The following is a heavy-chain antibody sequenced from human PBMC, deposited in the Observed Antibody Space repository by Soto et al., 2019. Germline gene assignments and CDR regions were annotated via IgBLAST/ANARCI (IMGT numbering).Heavy chain of an antibody. CDR3: ARTYYDFWSGFSD. Sequence: QVRLEESGGRVVQPGTSLRLSCAASGFTFRDYAMHWIRQAPGKGLEWVAVISYEGSEIYYSDSVKGRFTISRDNTMNTVYLQMSSVRRDDTAVYYCARTYYDFWSGFSDWGQGALVTVSS. CDR1: GFTFRDYA. D-gene: IGHD3-3*01. J-gene: IGHJ4*02. CDR2: ISYEGSEI. V-gene: IGHV3-30*04.